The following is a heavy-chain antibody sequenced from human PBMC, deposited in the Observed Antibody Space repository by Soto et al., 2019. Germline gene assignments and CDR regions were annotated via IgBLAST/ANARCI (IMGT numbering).Heavy chain of an antibody. Sequence: GGSLRLSCAASGFTFSSYAMSWVRQAPGKGLEWVSAISGSGGSTYYADSVKGRFTISRDNSKNTRYLQMNSLRAEDTAVYYCAKDLAASTDYDFWSGYAGLLYYYGMDVWGQGTTVTVSS. CDR1: GFTFSSYA. CDR2: ISGSGGST. V-gene: IGHV3-23*01. J-gene: IGHJ6*02. D-gene: IGHD3-3*01. CDR3: AKDLAASTDYDFWSGYAGLLYYYGMDV.